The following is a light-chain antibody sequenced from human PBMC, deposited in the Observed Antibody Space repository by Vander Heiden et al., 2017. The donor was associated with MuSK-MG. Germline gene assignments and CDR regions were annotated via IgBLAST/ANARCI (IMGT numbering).Light chain of an antibody. CDR1: HSVFRN. CDR2: DAS. V-gene: IGKV3-15*01. J-gene: IGKJ2*01. Sequence: EIVMTQSPATLSVSPGERATVSCGASHSVFRNLAWYQQKPGQAPRLLIYDASIRASGVPARFSGSGSGTEFNLTISSLQSEDFAVYFCQQYNTWPPEYTFGQGTKLEIK. CDR3: QQYNTWPPEYT.